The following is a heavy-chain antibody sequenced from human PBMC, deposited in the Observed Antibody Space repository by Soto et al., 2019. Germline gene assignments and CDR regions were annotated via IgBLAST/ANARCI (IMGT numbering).Heavy chain of an antibody. CDR1: GGSISSSSYY. Sequence: QLQLQESGPGLVKPSETLSLTCSVSGGSISSSSYYWGWIRQPPGKGLEWIGSLDYRGSTYYNASLESRLTISVDTSKNQFSLKLSSVTAADTAVYYCARLILTGFFFDYWGQGTLVTVSS. CDR3: ARLILTGFFFDY. V-gene: IGHV4-39*01. CDR2: LDYRGST. D-gene: IGHD3-9*01. J-gene: IGHJ4*02.